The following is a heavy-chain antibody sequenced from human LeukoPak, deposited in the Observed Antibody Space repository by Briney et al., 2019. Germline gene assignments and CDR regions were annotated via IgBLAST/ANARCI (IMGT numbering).Heavy chain of an antibody. J-gene: IGHJ3*01. CDR1: GVSISPYY. V-gene: IGHV4-4*09. Sequence: PSETLSLTCAVSGVSISPYYWAWIRQPPGKGLEWIGYIHTSGSNNQYPSLKSRVTISVDKSKNHFSLRLTSVTAPGTAVYSWARLSAAVHLGAFDLWGQGTMATVSS. D-gene: IGHD3-3*01. CDR3: ARLSAAVHLGAFDL. CDR2: IHTSGSN.